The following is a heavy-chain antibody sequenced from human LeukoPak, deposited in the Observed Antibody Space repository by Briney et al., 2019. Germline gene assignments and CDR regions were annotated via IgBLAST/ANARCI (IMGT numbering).Heavy chain of an antibody. J-gene: IGHJ5*02. CDR3: ARDWIDRGTFDP. Sequence: GGSLRLSCAASGFTFSSYYIHWVRQAPGEGLVWVSRIKGDGSVTGYADSVKGRFTISGDNAKNTLYLQMNSLRAEDTAVYYCARDWIDRGTFDPWGQGTLVTVSS. CDR2: IKGDGSVT. V-gene: IGHV3-74*01. CDR1: GFTFSSYY. D-gene: IGHD2-2*03.